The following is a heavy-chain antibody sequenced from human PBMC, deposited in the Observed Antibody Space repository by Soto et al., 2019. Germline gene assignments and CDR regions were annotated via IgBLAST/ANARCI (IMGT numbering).Heavy chain of an antibody. Sequence: PGGSLRLSCAASGFIFDDYAVHWVRQAPGKGLEWISGISGKSGNIDYADSVKGRFTISRDNSKNTLYLQMNSLRAEDTALYYCAKDSSMTTVTTYWYYYYMDVWGKGTTVTVSS. CDR2: ISGKSGNI. CDR1: GFIFDDYA. J-gene: IGHJ6*03. D-gene: IGHD4-17*01. V-gene: IGHV3-23*01. CDR3: AKDSSMTTVTTYWYYYYMDV.